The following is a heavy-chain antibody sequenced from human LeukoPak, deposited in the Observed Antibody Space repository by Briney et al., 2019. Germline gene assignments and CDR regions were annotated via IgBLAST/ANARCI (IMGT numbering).Heavy chain of an antibody. CDR1: GFTFSSYS. CDR3: ARDGYYYDSSGYYIDAFDI. J-gene: IGHJ3*02. D-gene: IGHD3-22*01. V-gene: IGHV3-21*01. CDR2: ISSSSSYI. Sequence: GGSLRLSCAASGFTFSSYSMNWVRQAPGKGLEWVSSISSSSSYIYYADSVKGRFTISRDNAKNSLYLQMNSLRAEDTAVYYCARDGYYYDSSGYYIDAFDIWGQGPMVTVSS.